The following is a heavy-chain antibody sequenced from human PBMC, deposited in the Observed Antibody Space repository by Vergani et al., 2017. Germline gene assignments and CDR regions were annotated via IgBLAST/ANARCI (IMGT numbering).Heavy chain of an antibody. CDR3: ARAYSNYNYYYMDV. Sequence: QVQLVQSGAEVKKPGSSVKVSCKASGGTFSSYAISWVRQAPGQGLEWMGGIIPIFGTANYAQKFPGRVTITADESTRTAYMELSSLRSEDTAVYYCARAYSNYNYYYMDVWGKGTTVTVSS. CDR2: IIPIFGTA. CDR1: GGTFSSYA. J-gene: IGHJ6*03. V-gene: IGHV1-69*01. D-gene: IGHD4-11*01.